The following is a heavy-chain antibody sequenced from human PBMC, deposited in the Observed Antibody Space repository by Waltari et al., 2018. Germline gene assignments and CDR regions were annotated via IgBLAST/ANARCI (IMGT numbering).Heavy chain of an antibody. CDR3: ARVPYYAPPFNAFDI. D-gene: IGHD3-22*01. CDR1: GFNFHNFG. V-gene: IGHV3-20*04. J-gene: IGHJ3*02. Sequence: DVQLVESGGGAVRPGGSLRLSCLASGFNFHNFGMGWVRRAPGKGLDWVSGVSTNGDYTGYGDSVKGRFTISRDDAKNSVYLQMNSLTAEDTAFYYCARVPYYAPPFNAFDIWGQGTIVTVSS. CDR2: VSTNGDYT.